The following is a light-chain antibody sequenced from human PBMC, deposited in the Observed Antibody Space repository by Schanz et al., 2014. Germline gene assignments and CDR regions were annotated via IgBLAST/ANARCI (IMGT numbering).Light chain of an antibody. J-gene: IGKJ1*01. Sequence: DIVMTQSPDSLAVSLGERATINCKSSQSVLHSSNNKNYLSWFQQKPGQPPHLLIYWASTRESGVPDRFSGSGSGTDFTLTISSLQAEDVAVYYCQHYYSTPPTFGQGTKVEIK. CDR3: QHYYSTPPT. V-gene: IGKV4-1*01. CDR2: WAS. CDR1: QSVLHSSNNKNY.